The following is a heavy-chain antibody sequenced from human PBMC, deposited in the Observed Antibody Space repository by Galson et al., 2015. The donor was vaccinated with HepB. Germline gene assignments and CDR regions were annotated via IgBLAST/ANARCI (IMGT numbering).Heavy chain of an antibody. CDR2: ISSTGTTM. V-gene: IGHV3-48*02. Sequence: SLRLSCAASGFTFSSYTMNWVRQAPGKGLESVSYISSTGTTMYYADSAKGRFTISRDNAQNSLYLQMNSLRDEDTAVYYCARVDFGSGSSSAYWYFDLWGRGALVNVSS. D-gene: IGHD3-10*01. J-gene: IGHJ2*01. CDR3: ARVDFGSGSSSAYWYFDL. CDR1: GFTFSSYT.